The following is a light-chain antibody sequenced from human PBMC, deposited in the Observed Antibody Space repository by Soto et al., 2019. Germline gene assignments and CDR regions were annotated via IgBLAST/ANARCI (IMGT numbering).Light chain of an antibody. CDR1: TIGNKS. CDR2: DDS. J-gene: IGLJ3*02. V-gene: IGLV3-21*01. Sequence: SYELTHPPSVSVAPGKTASVACGGSTIGNKSVQWYQKKSGQAHVLVMYDDSDRPSGIPERFSGSNSENTATLTISRVEAGDEADYYCQVWDISSGHVVFGGGTKLTVL. CDR3: QVWDISSGHVV.